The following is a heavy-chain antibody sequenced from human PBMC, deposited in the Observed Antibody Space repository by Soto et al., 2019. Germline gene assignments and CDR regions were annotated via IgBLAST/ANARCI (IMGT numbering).Heavy chain of an antibody. Sequence: EVQLVQSGAEVKKPGESLKISCKGSGYSFTSYWIGWVRQMPGKGLEWMGIIYPGDSDTRYSPSFQGQVTISADKSISTAYLQWSSLKASDTAMYYCARRDIVVVVAATVDYFDYWGQGTLVTVSS. V-gene: IGHV5-51*03. D-gene: IGHD2-15*01. CDR1: GYSFTSYW. CDR3: ARRDIVVVVAATVDYFDY. CDR2: IYPGDSDT. J-gene: IGHJ4*02.